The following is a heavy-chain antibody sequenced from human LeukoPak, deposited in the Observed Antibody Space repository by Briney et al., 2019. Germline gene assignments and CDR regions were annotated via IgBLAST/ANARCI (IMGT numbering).Heavy chain of an antibody. V-gene: IGHV1-69*04. Sequence: ASVKVSCKASGGTFSSYAISWVRQAPGQGLEWMGRIIPILGIANYAQKFQGRVTITADKSMSTAYMELSSLRSEDTAVYYCATPAATTTPAWGQGTLVTVSS. CDR1: GGTFSSYA. CDR2: IIPILGIA. CDR3: ATPAATTTPA. D-gene: IGHD2-2*01. J-gene: IGHJ5*02.